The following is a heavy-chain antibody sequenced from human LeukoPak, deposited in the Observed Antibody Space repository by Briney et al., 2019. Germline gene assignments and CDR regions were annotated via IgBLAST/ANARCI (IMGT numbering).Heavy chain of an antibody. V-gene: IGHV3-23*01. CDR2: ISGSGGST. Sequence: GGSLRLSCAASGFTFSSYAMSWVRQAPGKGLEWVSAISGSGGSTYYADSVKGRFTISRDNSKNTLYLQMNSLRAEDTAVYYCAPPEGGDYVRRSAVGRDYYYGMDVWGQGTTVTVSS. CDR1: GFTFSSYA. D-gene: IGHD4-17*01. CDR3: APPEGGDYVRRSAVGRDYYYGMDV. J-gene: IGHJ6*02.